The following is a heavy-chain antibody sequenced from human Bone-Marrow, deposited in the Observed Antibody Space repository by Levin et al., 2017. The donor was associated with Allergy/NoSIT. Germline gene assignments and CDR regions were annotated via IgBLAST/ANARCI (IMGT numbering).Heavy chain of an antibody. CDR2: INPNSGGT. Sequence: PGGSLRLSCKASGYTFTGYYMHWVRQAPGQGLEWMGWINPNSGGTNYAQKFQGRVTMTRDTSISTAYMELSRLRSDDTAVYYCALALWLPNDAFDIWGQGTMVTVSS. J-gene: IGHJ3*02. V-gene: IGHV1-2*02. CDR1: GYTFTGYY. CDR3: ALALWLPNDAFDI. D-gene: IGHD5-18*01.